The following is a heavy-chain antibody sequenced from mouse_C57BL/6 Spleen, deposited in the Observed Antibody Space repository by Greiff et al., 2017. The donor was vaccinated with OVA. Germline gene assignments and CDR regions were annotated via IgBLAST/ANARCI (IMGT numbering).Heavy chain of an antibody. CDR3: AREDYDYWFAY. CDR1: GYTFTDYY. D-gene: IGHD2-4*01. V-gene: IGHV1-26*01. J-gene: IGHJ3*01. Sequence: VQLQQSGPELVKPGASVKISCKASGYTFTDYYMNWVKQSHGKSLEWIGDINPNNGGTSYNQKFKGKATLTVDKSSSTAYMELRSLTSEDSAVYYCAREDYDYWFAYWGQGALVTVPA. CDR2: INPNNGGT.